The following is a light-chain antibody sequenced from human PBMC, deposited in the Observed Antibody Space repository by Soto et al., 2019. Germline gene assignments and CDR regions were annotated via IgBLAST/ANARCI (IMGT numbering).Light chain of an antibody. CDR2: AVS. Sequence: DIQMTQSPSSLSASVGDRVTITCRTSQSISNYLNWYQQKPGKAPNLLIYAVSNLQSGVPSTFSGSGSGTDFTLTISSLQPEDFATYFCQQSYDLPYTFGQGTKLEIK. J-gene: IGKJ2*01. V-gene: IGKV1-39*01. CDR3: QQSYDLPYT. CDR1: QSISNY.